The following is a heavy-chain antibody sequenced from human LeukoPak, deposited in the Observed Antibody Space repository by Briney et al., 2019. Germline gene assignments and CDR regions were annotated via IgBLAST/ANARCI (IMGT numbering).Heavy chain of an antibody. J-gene: IGHJ4*02. D-gene: IGHD6-6*01. CDR1: GFTFSSYA. CDR3: AKDPGSSSFLYYFDY. V-gene: IGHV3-23*01. Sequence: PGGSLRLSCAASGFTFSSYAISWVRQAPGKGLEWVSAISGSGGSTYYADSVKGRFTISRDNSKNTLYLQMNSLRAEDTAVYYCAKDPGSSSFLYYFDYWGQGTLVTVSS. CDR2: ISGSGGST.